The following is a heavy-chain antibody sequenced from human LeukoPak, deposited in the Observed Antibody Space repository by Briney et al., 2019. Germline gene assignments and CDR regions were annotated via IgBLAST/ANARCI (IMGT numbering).Heavy chain of an antibody. CDR1: GFTFSSYG. CDR2: IRYDGSNK. J-gene: IGHJ1*01. D-gene: IGHD3-22*01. V-gene: IGHV3-30*02. Sequence: GGSLRLSCAASGFTFSSYGMHWVRQAPGKGLEWVAFIRYDGSNKYYADSVKGRFTISRDNSKNTLYLQMNSLRAEDTAVYYCAKQLPLYYYDSRGYLAEYFQHWGQGTLVTVSS. CDR3: AKQLPLYYYDSRGYLAEYFQH.